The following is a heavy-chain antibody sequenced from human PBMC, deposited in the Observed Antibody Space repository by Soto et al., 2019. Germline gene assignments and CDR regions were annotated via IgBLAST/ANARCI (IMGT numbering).Heavy chain of an antibody. D-gene: IGHD3-3*01. J-gene: IGHJ6*02. CDR1: GGTFSSYA. CDR2: IIPIFGTA. Sequence: VASVKVSCKASGGTFSSYAISWVRQAPGQGLEWMGGIIPIFGTANYAQKFQSRVTITADESTSTAYMELSSLRSEDTAVYYCARDKPTSSLEWLSPNYYYYGMDVWGQGTLVTVSS. CDR3: ARDKPTSSLEWLSPNYYYYGMDV. V-gene: IGHV1-69*13.